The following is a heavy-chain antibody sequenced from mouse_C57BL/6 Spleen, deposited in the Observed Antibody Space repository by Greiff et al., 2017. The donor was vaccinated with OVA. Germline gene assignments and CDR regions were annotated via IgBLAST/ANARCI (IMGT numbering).Heavy chain of an antibody. V-gene: IGHV5-4*03. CDR3: ARGGLRPRYFDV. J-gene: IGHJ1*03. Sequence: EVKVVESGGGLVKPGGSLKLSCAASGFTFSSYAMSWVRQTPEKRLEWVATISDGGSYTYYPDNVKGRFTISRDNAKNNLYLQMSHLKSEDTAMYYCARGGLRPRYFDVWGTGTTVTVSS. CDR1: GFTFSSYA. D-gene: IGHD2-4*01. CDR2: ISDGGSYT.